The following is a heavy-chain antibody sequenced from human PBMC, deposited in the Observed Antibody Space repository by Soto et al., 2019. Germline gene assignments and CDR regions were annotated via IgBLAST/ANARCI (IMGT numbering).Heavy chain of an antibody. Sequence: QVQLQESGPGLVKPSETLSLTCTVSGGSISSYYWSWIRQPPGKGLEWIGYIYYSGSTNYNPSLKCRVAISLDPSKNQFSLKLSSVTAADTAVYYCARHSSGWVNWFDPWGQGTLVTVSS. CDR2: IYYSGST. V-gene: IGHV4-59*08. D-gene: IGHD6-19*01. CDR1: GGSISSYY. J-gene: IGHJ5*02. CDR3: ARHSSGWVNWFDP.